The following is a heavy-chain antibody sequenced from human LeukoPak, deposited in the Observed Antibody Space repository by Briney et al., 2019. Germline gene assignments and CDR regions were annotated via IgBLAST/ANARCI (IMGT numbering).Heavy chain of an antibody. V-gene: IGHV3-30*01. J-gene: IGHJ5*02. Sequence: GGSLRLSCAASGFTFSSYAMHWVRQAPGKGLEWVAVISYDGSNKYYADSVKGRFTISRDDFKKTLYLQMNSLRAEDTAAYYCAREGQPYNWFDPWGQGTLVTVSS. CDR1: GFTFSSYA. CDR2: ISYDGSNK. CDR3: AREGQPYNWFDP. D-gene: IGHD6-13*01.